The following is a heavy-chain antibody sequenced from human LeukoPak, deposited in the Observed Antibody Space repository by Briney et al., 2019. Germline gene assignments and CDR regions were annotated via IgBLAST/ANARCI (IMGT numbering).Heavy chain of an antibody. Sequence: SETLSLTCTVSGGSISSSSYYWGWIRQPPGKGLEWIGSIYYSGSTYYNPSLKSRVTISVDTSKNQFSLKLSSVTAADTAVYYCARVERNIVLMVYGNWFDPWGQGTLVTVSS. V-gene: IGHV4-39*01. D-gene: IGHD2-8*01. CDR3: ARVERNIVLMVYGNWFDP. CDR1: GGSISSSSYY. J-gene: IGHJ5*02. CDR2: IYYSGST.